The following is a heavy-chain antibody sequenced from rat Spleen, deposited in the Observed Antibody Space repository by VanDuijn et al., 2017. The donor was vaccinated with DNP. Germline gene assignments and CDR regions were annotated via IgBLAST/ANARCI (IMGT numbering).Heavy chain of an antibody. Sequence: EVQLVESGGGLVQPGRSLKLSCAASGFTFSAYYMAWVRQAPAKGLEWVAYIGSTAYRPYYPDSVKGRFTISRDNAKSSLYLQMNSLKSEDTATYYCARHKGIIRADYFDYWGQGVMVTVSS. D-gene: IGHD4-3*01. V-gene: IGHV5-25*01. J-gene: IGHJ2*01. CDR3: ARHKGIIRADYFDY. CDR1: GFTFSAYY. CDR2: IGSTAYRP.